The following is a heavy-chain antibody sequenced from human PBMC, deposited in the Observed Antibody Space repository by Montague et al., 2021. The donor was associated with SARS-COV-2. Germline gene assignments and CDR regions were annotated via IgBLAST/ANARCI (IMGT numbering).Heavy chain of an antibody. D-gene: IGHD2/OR15-2a*01. CDR2: IYPDGKTS. V-gene: IGHV3-74*01. J-gene: IGHJ4*02. CDR1: GFTFSSYW. Sequence: SLRLSCAASGFTFSSYWMHWVRQTPGKGLEWVARIYPDGKTSTCADSVKGRFTISRDNAKNTLFLEMNSLRIEDTAIYYCARIVRGRVAEYFFDHWGQGTLVTVSS. CDR3: ARIVRGRVAEYFFDH.